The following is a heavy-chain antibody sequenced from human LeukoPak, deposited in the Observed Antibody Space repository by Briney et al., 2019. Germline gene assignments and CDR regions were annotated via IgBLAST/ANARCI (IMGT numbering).Heavy chain of an antibody. J-gene: IGHJ4*02. V-gene: IGHV3-30*02. CDR2: VQNDGSDK. CDR1: GFTFSNYG. D-gene: IGHD2-2*01. Sequence: GGSLRLSCAASGFTFSNYGMHWVRQTPGKGLEWVAFVQNDGSDKFFADSVKGRFTVSRDNSKDTLYLQMNSLRAEDTAVYYCAKTHQYCSSTSCYGLGYWGQGTLVTVSS. CDR3: AKTHQYCSSTSCYGLGY.